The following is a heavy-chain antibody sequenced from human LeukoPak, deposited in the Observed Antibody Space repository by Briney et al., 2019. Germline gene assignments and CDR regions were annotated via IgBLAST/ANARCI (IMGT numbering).Heavy chain of an antibody. D-gene: IGHD4-23*01. CDR2: IYYSGST. CDR1: GGSISSYY. Sequence: PSETLSLTCTVSGGSISSYYWSWIRQPPGKGLEWIGYIYYSGSTTYNPSLKSRVTISVDTSKNQFSLKLSSVTAADTAMYYCARLPYYGGNWYYFDYWGQGTLVTVSS. CDR3: ARLPYYGGNWYYFDY. V-gene: IGHV4-59*08. J-gene: IGHJ4*02.